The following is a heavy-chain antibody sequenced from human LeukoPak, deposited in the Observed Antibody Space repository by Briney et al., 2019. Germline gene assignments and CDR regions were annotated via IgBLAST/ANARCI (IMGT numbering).Heavy chain of an antibody. J-gene: IGHJ4*02. CDR3: ARDRVAVAGKAYFDY. D-gene: IGHD6-19*01. CDR2: ISSSSSYI. Sequence: GGSLRLSCAASGFTFSSYNMNWVRQAPGKGLEWVSSISSSSSYIYYADSVRGRFTISRDNAKNSLYLQINSLRAEDTAFYYCARDRVAVAGKAYFDYWGQGTLVTVSS. CDR1: GFTFSSYN. V-gene: IGHV3-21*04.